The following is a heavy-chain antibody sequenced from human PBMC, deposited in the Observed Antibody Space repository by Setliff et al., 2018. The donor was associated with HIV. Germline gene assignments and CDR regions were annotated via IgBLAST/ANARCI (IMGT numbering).Heavy chain of an antibody. Sequence: PGESLKISCRGFGYSFTSLWIGWVRQIPGKGLEWMGVIFPDDSDTRVSPPFQGQVTISADKSISTAYLQWSSLKASDTAMYYCIRQSLAAVTTTRVLDWVAGDWGQGTQVTVSS. CDR3: IRQSLAAVTTTRVLDWVAGD. CDR2: IFPDDSDT. V-gene: IGHV5-51*01. J-gene: IGHJ4*02. CDR1: GYSFTSLW. D-gene: IGHD3-9*01.